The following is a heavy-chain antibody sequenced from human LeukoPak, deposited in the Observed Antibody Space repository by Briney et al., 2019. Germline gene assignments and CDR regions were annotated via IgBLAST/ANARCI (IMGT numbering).Heavy chain of an antibody. CDR1: GFTVSSNY. CDR3: ARDHLLWFGELLGYYYYGMDV. J-gene: IGHJ6*02. V-gene: IGHV3-66*02. D-gene: IGHD3-10*01. CDR2: IYSGGST. Sequence: GGSLRLSCAASGFTVSSNYMSWVRQAPGKGLEWVSVIYSGGSTYYADSVKGRFTISRDNSKNTLYLQMSSLRAEDTAVYYCARDHLLWFGELLGYYYYGMDVWGQGTTVTVSS.